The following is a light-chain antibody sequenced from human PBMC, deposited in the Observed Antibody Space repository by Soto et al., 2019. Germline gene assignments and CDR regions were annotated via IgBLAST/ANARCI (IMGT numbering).Light chain of an antibody. Sequence: QSALTQPASVSGSPGQSLTISCTGTSSDVGGYNLVSWYQHHPGKAPKLMIYEGSKRPSGVSNRFSGSKSGSTASLTISGLQAEDEADYYCCSYAGSNTYVFGIGTKLTVL. J-gene: IGLJ1*01. V-gene: IGLV2-23*01. CDR1: SSDVGGYNL. CDR3: CSYAGSNTYV. CDR2: EGS.